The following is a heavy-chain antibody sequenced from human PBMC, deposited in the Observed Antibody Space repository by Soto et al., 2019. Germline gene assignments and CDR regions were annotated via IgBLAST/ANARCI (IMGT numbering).Heavy chain of an antibody. D-gene: IGHD5-18*01. CDR2: IGGGGITT. V-gene: IGHV3-23*01. CDR3: AKGSDGYRPYYFDS. J-gene: IGHJ4*02. CDR1: GFSYPTYA. Sequence: GGSLRLSCVASGFSYPTYAMAWVRQAPGKGLEWVSAIGGGGITTYYADSVKGRFTISRDNPKTTIYLQMNSLRSEDTAVYYCAKGSDGYRPYYFDSWGQGILVTVSS.